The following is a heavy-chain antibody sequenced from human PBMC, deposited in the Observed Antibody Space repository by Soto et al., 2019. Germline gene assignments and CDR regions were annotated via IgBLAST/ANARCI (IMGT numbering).Heavy chain of an antibody. CDR2: FDPEDGET. Sequence: ASVKVSCKVSGYTLTELSMHWVRQAPGKGLEWMGGFDPEDGETIYTQKFQGRVTMAEDTSTDTAYMELSSLRSEDTAVYYCATYSGSYPQGWFDPWGQGTLVTVS. J-gene: IGHJ5*02. CDR3: ATYSGSYPQGWFDP. D-gene: IGHD1-26*01. CDR1: GYTLTELS. V-gene: IGHV1-24*01.